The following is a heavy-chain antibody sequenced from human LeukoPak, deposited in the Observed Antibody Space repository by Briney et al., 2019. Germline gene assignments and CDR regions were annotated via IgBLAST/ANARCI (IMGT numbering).Heavy chain of an antibody. D-gene: IGHD5-24*01. V-gene: IGHV1-18*01. CDR1: GGTFTSYG. J-gene: IGHJ3*02. CDR3: ARGEMATIEDAFDI. CDR2: ISAYNGNT. Sequence: ASVKVSCKASGGTFTSYGISWVRQAPGQGLEWMGWISAYNGNTNYAQKLQGRVTMTTDTSTSTAYMELRSLRSDDTAVYYCARGEMATIEDAFDIWGQGTMVTVSS.